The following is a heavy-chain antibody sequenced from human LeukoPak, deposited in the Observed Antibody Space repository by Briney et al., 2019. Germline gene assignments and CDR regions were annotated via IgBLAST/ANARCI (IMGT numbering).Heavy chain of an antibody. CDR2: IFSSGST. Sequence: PSETLSLTCTVSGGSITSYYWNWIRQPAGKGLEWIGRIFSSGSTNYNPSLKSRVTMSVDTSKNQFSLRLTSVTAADTAMYYCAREPSYSSSWYTHWGQGTLVTVSS. CDR1: GGSITSYY. D-gene: IGHD6-13*01. V-gene: IGHV4-4*07. CDR3: AREPSYSSSWYTH. J-gene: IGHJ4*02.